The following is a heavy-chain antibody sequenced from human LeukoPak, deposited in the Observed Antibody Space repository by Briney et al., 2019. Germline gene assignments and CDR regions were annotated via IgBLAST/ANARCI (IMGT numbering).Heavy chain of an antibody. CDR2: ISGSGGST. J-gene: IGHJ4*02. D-gene: IGHD3-22*01. V-gene: IGHV3-23*01. CDR3: AKGRWDYDTQSHFDY. Sequence: PGGSLRLSCAASGFTFSSYAMSWVRQAPGKGLEWVSAISGSGGSTYYADSVKGRFTISRDNSKNTLYLQMNSLRAEGTAVYYCAKGRWDYDTQSHFDYWGQGTLVTVSS. CDR1: GFTFSSYA.